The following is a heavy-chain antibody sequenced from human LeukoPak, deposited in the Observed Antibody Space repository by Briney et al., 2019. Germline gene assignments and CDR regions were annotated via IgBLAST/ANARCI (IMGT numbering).Heavy chain of an antibody. CDR1: GYTITSYY. V-gene: IGHV1-46*01. D-gene: IGHD6-13*01. CDR2: INPSGGST. Sequence: ASVKVSCKASGYTITSYYMHWVRQAPGQGLEWMGIINPSGGSTSYAQKFQGRVTMTRDTSTSTVYMELSSLRSEDTAVYYYAREEQQLGKIDYWGQGTLVTVSS. CDR3: AREEQQLGKIDY. J-gene: IGHJ4*02.